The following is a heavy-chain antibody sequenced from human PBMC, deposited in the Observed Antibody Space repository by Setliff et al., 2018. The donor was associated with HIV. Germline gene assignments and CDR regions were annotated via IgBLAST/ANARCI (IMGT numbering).Heavy chain of an antibody. Sequence: PGGSLRLSCVASGFTFSDHYMSWIRQAPGKGPEWVSYISSRGSSIYYADSVRGRFTNSRDNAKHSLYLQMNSLRAEDTAVYYCARDWAGPGFQHWGPGTLVTVSS. D-gene: IGHD6-19*01. CDR3: ARDWAGPGFQH. J-gene: IGHJ1*01. CDR2: ISSRGSSI. CDR1: GFTFSDHY. V-gene: IGHV3-11*04.